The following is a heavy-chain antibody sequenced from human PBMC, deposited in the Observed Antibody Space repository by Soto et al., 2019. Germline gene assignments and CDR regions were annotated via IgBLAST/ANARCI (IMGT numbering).Heavy chain of an antibody. Sequence: EVQLLESRGGLVQPGGSLRLSCAASGFTFMRYAMSWVRQAPGKGLEWVSTISGGGDGTYYADSVKGRFTISRDNSRNTVYLQMNSLRADDTAVYYCAKKGLGSLATYCSTGDCHYAFDLWGQGTIVTVSS. CDR2: ISGGGDGT. V-gene: IGHV3-23*01. J-gene: IGHJ3*01. CDR1: GFTFMRYA. D-gene: IGHD2-21*02. CDR3: AKKGLGSLATYCSTGDCHYAFDL.